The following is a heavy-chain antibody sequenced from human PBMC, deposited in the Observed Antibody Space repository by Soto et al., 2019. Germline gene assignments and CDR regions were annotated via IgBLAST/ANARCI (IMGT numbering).Heavy chain of an antibody. V-gene: IGHV3-30*03. D-gene: IGHD1-26*01. CDR3: ARAALGHYPGYFDS. CDR1: RFTFSSYS. Sequence: PWGSLRLSCAASRFTFSSYSMHWVRQAPAKGLEWVTFISYDGSKQYHGESVKGRFIISRENSKKTMYLQMNRLRPEDTAVYYCARAALGHYPGYFDSWGQGTLVTVSS. CDR2: ISYDGSKQ. J-gene: IGHJ4*02.